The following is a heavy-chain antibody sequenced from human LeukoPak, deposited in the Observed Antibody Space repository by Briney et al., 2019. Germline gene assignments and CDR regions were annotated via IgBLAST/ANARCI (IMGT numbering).Heavy chain of an antibody. V-gene: IGHV3-23*01. CDR3: AKLRDFFDSSGQFDY. CDR1: GFTFSSYA. D-gene: IGHD3-22*01. Sequence: GGSLRLSCAASGFTFSSYAMSWVRQAPGKGLEWVSATSGSGDGTFYADSVKGRFTISRDNSKNTLYLQMNSLRAEDTAIYYCAKLRDFFDSSGQFDYWGQGTLVTVSS. J-gene: IGHJ4*02. CDR2: TSGSGDGT.